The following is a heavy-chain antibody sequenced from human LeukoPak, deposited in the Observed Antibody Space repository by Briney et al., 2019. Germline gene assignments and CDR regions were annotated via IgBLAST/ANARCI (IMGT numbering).Heavy chain of an antibody. J-gene: IGHJ4*02. CDR2: ISYDGSNK. CDR1: GFTFSSYA. D-gene: IGHD6-19*01. Sequence: GRSLRLSCAASGFTFSSYAMHWVRQAPGKGLEWVAVISYDGSNKYYADSVKGRFTISRDNSKNTLYLQMNSLRAEDTAVYYCARGLGVAGSDYWGQGTLVTVSS. CDR3: ARGLGVAGSDY. V-gene: IGHV3-30*14.